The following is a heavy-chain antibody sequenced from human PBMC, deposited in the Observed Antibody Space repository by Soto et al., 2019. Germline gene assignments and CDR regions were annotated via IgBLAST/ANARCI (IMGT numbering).Heavy chain of an antibody. CDR2: ISGSGGST. CDR3: AKDPPYPAPDCTNGVCYSNWFDP. CDR1: GFTFSSYA. Sequence: GGSLRLSCAASGFTFSSYAMSWVRQAPGKGLEWVSAISGSGGSTYYADSVKGRFTISRDNSKNTLYLQMNSLRAEDTAVYYCAKDPPYPAPDCTNGVCYSNWFDPWGQGTLVTVSS. V-gene: IGHV3-23*01. D-gene: IGHD2-8*01. J-gene: IGHJ5*02.